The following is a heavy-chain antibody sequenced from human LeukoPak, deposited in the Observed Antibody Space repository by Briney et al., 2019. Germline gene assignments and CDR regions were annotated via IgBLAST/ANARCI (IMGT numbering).Heavy chain of an antibody. CDR2: IYSGGST. J-gene: IGHJ4*02. CDR3: ARGTVTMVDY. V-gene: IGHV3-66*01. Sequence: GGSLRLSCAASGFTVSSNYMSWVRQAPGRGLEWVSVIYSGGSTYYADSVKGRFTISRDNSKNTLFLQMNGLRAGDTAVYYCARGTVTMVDYWGQGTLVTVSS. D-gene: IGHD3-10*01. CDR1: GFTVSSNY.